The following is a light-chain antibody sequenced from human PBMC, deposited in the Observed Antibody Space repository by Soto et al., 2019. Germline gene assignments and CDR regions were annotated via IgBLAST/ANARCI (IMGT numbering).Light chain of an antibody. J-gene: IGKJ1*01. CDR1: QAIRTA. Sequence: AIQLTQSPSSLSASVGDRVTITCRASQAIRTALGWYQQKPGKVPKLLIYAASTLQSGVPSRFSGSGSGTDFTLTISSLQPEDFATYYCLRDFRYFWAVGQETKGDSK. CDR3: LRDFRYFWA. CDR2: AAS. V-gene: IGKV1-6*01.